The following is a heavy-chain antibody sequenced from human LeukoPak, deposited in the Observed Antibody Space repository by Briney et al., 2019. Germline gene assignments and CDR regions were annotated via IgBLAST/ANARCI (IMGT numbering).Heavy chain of an antibody. V-gene: IGHV4-38-2*02. CDR3: ARGTVVVTAYVWDY. Sequence: SETLSLTCTVSGYSISSGYYWGWIRQPPGKGLEWIGSIYHSGSTYYNPSLKSRVTISVDTSKNQFSLKLSSVTAADTAVYYCARGTVVVTAYVWDYWGQGTLVTVSS. CDR2: IYHSGST. CDR1: GYSISSGYY. D-gene: IGHD2-21*02. J-gene: IGHJ4*02.